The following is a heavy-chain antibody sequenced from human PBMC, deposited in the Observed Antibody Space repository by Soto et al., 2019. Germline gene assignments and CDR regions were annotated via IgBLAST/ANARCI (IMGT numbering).Heavy chain of an antibody. CDR3: ARKDDYGASAPGGY. CDR2: IWYDGSNK. Sequence: QVQLVESGGGVVQPGRSLRLSCAASGFSFSSYGMHWVRQAPGKGLEWLAVIWYDGSNKYYADSVKGRFTVSRDNSKNTLYLQMNSVRAEDTAVYYCARKDDYGASAPGGYWGQGTLVIVSS. J-gene: IGHJ4*02. D-gene: IGHD4-17*01. V-gene: IGHV3-33*01. CDR1: GFSFSSYG.